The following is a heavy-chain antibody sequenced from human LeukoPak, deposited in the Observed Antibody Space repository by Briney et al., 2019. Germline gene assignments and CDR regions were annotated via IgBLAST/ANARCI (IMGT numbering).Heavy chain of an antibody. Sequence: ASVKVSCKSSGYTFTSYDINWVRQATGQGLEWMGWMNPNSGNTGYARKFQGRVTMTRNTSISTAYMELSSLRSEDTAVYYCARLPTGGRVPVDYWGQGTLVTVSS. CDR1: GYTFTSYD. J-gene: IGHJ4*02. CDR3: ARLPTGGRVPVDY. D-gene: IGHD1-14*01. CDR2: MNPNSGNT. V-gene: IGHV1-8*01.